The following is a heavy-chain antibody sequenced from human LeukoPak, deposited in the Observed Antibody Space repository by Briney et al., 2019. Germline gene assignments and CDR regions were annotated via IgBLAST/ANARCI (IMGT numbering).Heavy chain of an antibody. V-gene: IGHV4-39*07. J-gene: IGHJ4*02. CDR2: IYHSGST. Sequence: SETLSLTCTVSGGSISSSSYYWGWIRQPPGKGLEWIGSIYHSGSTYYNPSLKSRVTISVDTSKNQFSLKLSSVTAADTAVYYCARASSVATIDDYWGQGTLVTVSS. D-gene: IGHD5-12*01. CDR3: ARASSVATIDDY. CDR1: GGSISSSSYY.